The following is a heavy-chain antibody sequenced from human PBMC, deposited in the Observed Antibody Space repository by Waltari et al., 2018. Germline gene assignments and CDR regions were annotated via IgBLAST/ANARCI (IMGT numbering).Heavy chain of an antibody. Sequence: QVQMVEYGGGVVQPGRSQRLSCEATEYSYHKYGIHWVRQAPGKGLEWVAVIWYDGSNKYYADSVKGRFTISRDNYKNTLYLEMNSLRAEDTAVYYCAREGEMMATTGDAFDIWGQGTMVTVSS. J-gene: IGHJ3*02. CDR2: IWYDGSNK. CDR1: EYSYHKYG. CDR3: AREGEMMATTGDAFDI. D-gene: IGHD5-12*01. V-gene: IGHV3-33*01.